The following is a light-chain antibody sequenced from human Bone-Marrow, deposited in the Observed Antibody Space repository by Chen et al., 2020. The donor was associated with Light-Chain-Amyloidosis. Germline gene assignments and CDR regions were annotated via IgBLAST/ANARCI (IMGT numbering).Light chain of an antibody. J-gene: IGLJ2*01. Sequence: SYALTQPPSVSVSPGQTARITCSGDDLPTQYAYWYQQKPGQAPVLVIHRDTERPSGISERVSGSSSGTTATLTISGVHAEDEADYHCQSADSSGTYEVIFGGGTKLTVL. CDR3: QSADSSGTYEVI. CDR1: DLPTQY. V-gene: IGLV3-25*03. CDR2: RDT.